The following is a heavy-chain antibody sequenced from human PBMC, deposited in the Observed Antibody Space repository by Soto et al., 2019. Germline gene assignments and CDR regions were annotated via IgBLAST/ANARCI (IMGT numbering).Heavy chain of an antibody. V-gene: IGHV3-23*01. J-gene: IGHJ6*02. CDR3: ANSGFDYGGNSPDYYYYGMDV. D-gene: IGHD4-17*01. CDR1: GFTFSSYA. Sequence: EVQLLESGGGLVQPGGSLRLSCAASGFTFSSYAMSWVRQAPGKGLEWVSAISGSGGSTYYADSVKGRFTISRDNSKNTLYLQMNSLRAEYTAVYYCANSGFDYGGNSPDYYYYGMDVWGQGTTVTVSS. CDR2: ISGSGGST.